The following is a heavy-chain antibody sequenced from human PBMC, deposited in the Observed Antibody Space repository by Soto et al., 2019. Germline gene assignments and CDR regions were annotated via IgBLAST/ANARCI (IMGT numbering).Heavy chain of an antibody. CDR2: ISDSGGST. CDR1: GFTFSRYA. J-gene: IGHJ3*02. Sequence: SGGSLRVSCAASGFTFSRYAMSWVRQAPGKGLEWVSAISDSGGSTYYADSVKGRFTISRDNSKNTLYLQMGSLRAEDMAVYHCARALGYAFDIWGQGTMVPVSS. D-gene: IGHD7-27*01. CDR3: ARALGYAFDI. V-gene: IGHV3-23*01.